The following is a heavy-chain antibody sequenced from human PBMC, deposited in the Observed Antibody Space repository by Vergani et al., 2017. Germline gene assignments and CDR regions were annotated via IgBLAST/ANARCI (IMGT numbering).Heavy chain of an antibody. CDR3: AKYCSSTSCQGAFDI. J-gene: IGHJ3*02. V-gene: IGHV3-49*03. CDR1: GFTFGYYA. Sequence: EVQLLESGGDLVQPGRSLRLSCTASGFTFGYYAMDWFRQAPGQGLEWVGGIRSKAYVQATIYAASVKGRFTISRDDSKNTLYLQMNSLRAEDTAVYYCAKYCSSTSCQGAFDIWGQGTMVTVSS. CDR2: IRSKAYVQAT. D-gene: IGHD2-2*01.